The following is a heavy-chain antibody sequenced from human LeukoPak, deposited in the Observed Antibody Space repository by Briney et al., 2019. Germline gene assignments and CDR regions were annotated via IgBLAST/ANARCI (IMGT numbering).Heavy chain of an antibody. CDR2: ISSGATYT. D-gene: IGHD3-16*01. Sequence: GGSLRLSCAASGFSFSSYSMNWVRQAPGKGLEWVSSISSGATYTNYADSVKGRFTVSRDNAKNSLHLQMDSPRADDSAVYYCARGAIGGGPGGTNNHYYHLGVWGKGTTVTVSS. CDR1: GFSFSSYS. CDR3: ARGAIGGGPGGTNNHYYHLGV. V-gene: IGHV3-21*06. J-gene: IGHJ6*03.